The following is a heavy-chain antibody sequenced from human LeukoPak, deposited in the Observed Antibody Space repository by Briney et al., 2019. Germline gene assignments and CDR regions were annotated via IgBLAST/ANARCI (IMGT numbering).Heavy chain of an antibody. D-gene: IGHD5-24*01. Sequence: SSETLSLTCTVSGGSISSSSYYWGWIRQPPGKGLEWIGSIYYSGSTYYNPSLKSRVTISVDTSKNQFSLKLSSVTAADTAVYYCASGWLQVYYYGMDVWAKGPRSPSP. CDR2: IYYSGST. CDR3: ASGWLQVYYYGMDV. J-gene: IGHJ6*02. V-gene: IGHV4-39*01. CDR1: GGSISSSSYY.